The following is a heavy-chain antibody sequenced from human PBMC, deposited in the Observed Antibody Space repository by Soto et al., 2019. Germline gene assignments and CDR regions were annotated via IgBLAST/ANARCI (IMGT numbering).Heavy chain of an antibody. CDR1: GGSISSGDYY. CDR3: ARVVRFCSSPSCRGRNWFDP. J-gene: IGHJ5*02. Sequence: PSETLSLTCSVSGGSISSGDYYWSCIRQPPGKGLEWIGYMFYTGATYYNPSLKSRVAISVDTSKSQCALKLRSVTAADTAVYHCARVVRFCSSPSCRGRNWFDPWGQGTLVTVSS. D-gene: IGHD2-2*01. V-gene: IGHV4-30-4*01. CDR2: MFYTGAT.